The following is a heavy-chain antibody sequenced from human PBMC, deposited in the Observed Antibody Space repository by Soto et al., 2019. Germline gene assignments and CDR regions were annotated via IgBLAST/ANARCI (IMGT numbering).Heavy chain of an antibody. Sequence: VQLQESGPGLVKPSQTLSLTCTVSGGSISSGGYYWRWIRQHPEKGLEWIGYIYYSGSTYYNPSLKSRVTISVDTSKNQFSLKLSSVTAADTAVYYCARGGIAAAAPPDYWGQGTLVTVSS. CDR1: GGSISSGGYY. V-gene: IGHV4-31*03. CDR2: IYYSGST. D-gene: IGHD6-13*01. CDR3: ARGGIAAAAPPDY. J-gene: IGHJ4*02.